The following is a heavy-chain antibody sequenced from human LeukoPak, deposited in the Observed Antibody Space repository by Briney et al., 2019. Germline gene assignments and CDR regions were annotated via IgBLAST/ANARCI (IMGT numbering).Heavy chain of an antibody. J-gene: IGHJ5*02. D-gene: IGHD6-6*01. Sequence: PGGSLRLSCAASGFTFSTYAMSWVRQAPGKGLEWVSAISGGDGSTYYADSVKGRFTISRDNSKSTMYLQMNSLRAEDTAVYYCAKHYGSSSTNWFDPWGQGTLVTVSS. CDR2: ISGGDGST. CDR3: AKHYGSSSTNWFDP. V-gene: IGHV3-23*01. CDR1: GFTFSTYA.